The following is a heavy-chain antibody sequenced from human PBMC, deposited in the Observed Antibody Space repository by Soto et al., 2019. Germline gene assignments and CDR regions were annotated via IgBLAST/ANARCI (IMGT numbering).Heavy chain of an antibody. Sequence: QVQLQESGPGLLKPSQTLSLTCTVSGDSVSSGIYYWRWIRQPPGKGLEWIGYIYYSGSTYYNPSLNSRLSMSLDKSANQFSLKVSSVTAADTAMYYCATESSGSSPLHFDYWGQGTLVTVSS. CDR2: IYYSGST. V-gene: IGHV4-30-4*01. CDR3: ATESSGSSPLHFDY. CDR1: GDSVSSGIYY. D-gene: IGHD3-22*01. J-gene: IGHJ4*02.